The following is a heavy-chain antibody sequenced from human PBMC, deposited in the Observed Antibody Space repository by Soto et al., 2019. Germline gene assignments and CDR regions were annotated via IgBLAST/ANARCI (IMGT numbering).Heavy chain of an antibody. V-gene: IGHV3-33*01. CDR3: ARDDVDTAMVMYYFDY. Sequence: GGSLRLSCAASGFTFSSYGMHWVRQAPGKGLEWVAVIWYDGSNKYYADSVKGRFTISRDNSKNTLYLQMNSLRAEDTAVYYCARDDVDTAMVMYYFDYWGQGTLVTVSS. CDR1: GFTFSSYG. CDR2: IWYDGSNK. D-gene: IGHD5-18*01. J-gene: IGHJ4*02.